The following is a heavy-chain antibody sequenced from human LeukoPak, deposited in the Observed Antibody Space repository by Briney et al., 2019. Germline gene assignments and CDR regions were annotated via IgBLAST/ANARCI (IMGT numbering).Heavy chain of an antibody. V-gene: IGHV4-39*07. D-gene: IGHD6-19*01. J-gene: IGHJ4*02. CDR2: IYYSGST. CDR3: ARNFSSGWFDY. CDR1: GGSISSSNYY. Sequence: PSETLSLTCTVSGGSISSSNYYWGWIRQPPGEWLEWIGSIYYSGSTSYNPSLKSRVTISVDTSKNQFSLKLSSVTAADTAVYYCARNFSSGWFDYWGQGTLVTVSS.